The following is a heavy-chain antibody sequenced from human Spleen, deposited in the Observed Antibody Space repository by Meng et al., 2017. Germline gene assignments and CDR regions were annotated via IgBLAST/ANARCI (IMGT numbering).Heavy chain of an antibody. J-gene: IGHJ4*02. CDR1: GFTFSSYA. V-gene: IGHV3-74*01. CDR3: ARAGDDYIWFRY. D-gene: IGHD3-16*01. CDR2: INSDGRTT. Sequence: GESLKISCAASGFTFSSYAMSWVRQAPGKGLVWVSRINSDGRTTNYADSVKGRFTISRDNAKNTVYLQMNSLRGEDTAVYYCARAGDDYIWFRYWGQGTLVTVSS.